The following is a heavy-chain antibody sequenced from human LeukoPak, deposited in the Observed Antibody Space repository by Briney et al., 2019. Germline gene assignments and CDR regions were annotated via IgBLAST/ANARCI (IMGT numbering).Heavy chain of an antibody. CDR1: GFTSSSYS. CDR3: AKESGKFDY. Sequence: GGSLRLSCAVSGFTSSSYSMNWVRQAPGKGLEWVSLISGDGVSTFYADSVKGRFSISRDNSKNSLYLEMNSLRTEDAAMYYCAKESGKFDYWGQGTLVAVSS. V-gene: IGHV3-43*02. J-gene: IGHJ4*02. CDR2: ISGDGVST.